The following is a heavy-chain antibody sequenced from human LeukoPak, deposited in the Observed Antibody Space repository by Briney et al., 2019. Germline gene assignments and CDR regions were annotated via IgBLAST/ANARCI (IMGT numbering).Heavy chain of an antibody. J-gene: IGHJ4*02. CDR2: IYRGGTT. V-gene: IGHV4-30-2*01. CDR3: ARGFDGYAFAY. CDR1: GETISSGYYH. D-gene: IGHD3-16*01. Sequence: SQTLSLTCSVSGETISSGYYHWTWIRQPPGTGLEYIGYIYRGGTTFYNPSLKSRVSISVDRSDRQFSLELTSVTAADTAVYYCARGFDGYAFAYWGQGILVTVSS.